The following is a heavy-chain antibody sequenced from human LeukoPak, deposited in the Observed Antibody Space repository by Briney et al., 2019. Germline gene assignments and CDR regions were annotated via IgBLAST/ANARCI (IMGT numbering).Heavy chain of an antibody. D-gene: IGHD3-3*01. Sequence: GGSLRLSCAASGFTFSTYWMHWVRQAPGQGLVWVSRIKGDGISTNYADSVKGRFTISRDIAKNTLYLQMNSLRAEDTGVYYCAKDHYWSIDYWGRGTLVTVSS. V-gene: IGHV3-74*01. J-gene: IGHJ4*02. CDR1: GFTFSTYW. CDR2: IKGDGIST. CDR3: AKDHYWSIDY.